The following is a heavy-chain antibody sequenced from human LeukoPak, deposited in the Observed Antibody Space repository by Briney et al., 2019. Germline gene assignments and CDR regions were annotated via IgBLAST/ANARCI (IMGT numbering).Heavy chain of an antibody. Sequence: GGSLRLSCAASGFTFSSYAMSWVRQAPGKGLEWVSAINGSGGSTYYADSVKGRFTISRDNSKNTLYLQMNSLRAEDTAVYYCAKYPRANYDSSGYYFVYWGQGTLVTVSS. CDR1: GFTFSSYA. D-gene: IGHD3-22*01. CDR3: AKYPRANYDSSGYYFVY. CDR2: INGSGGST. J-gene: IGHJ4*02. V-gene: IGHV3-23*01.